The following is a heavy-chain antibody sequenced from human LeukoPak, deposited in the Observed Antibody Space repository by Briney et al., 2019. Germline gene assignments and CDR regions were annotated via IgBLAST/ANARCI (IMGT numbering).Heavy chain of an antibody. D-gene: IGHD4-17*01. CDR2: IYHSGST. Sequence: ASETLSLTCTVSGYSISSGYYWGWIRQPPGKGLEWIGSIYHSGSTYYNPSLKSRVTISVDTSKNQFSLKLSSVTAADTAVYYCAKIGDYGDYGYYYYYYYMDVWGKGTTVTVSS. CDR3: AKIGDYGDYGYYYYYYYMDV. V-gene: IGHV4-38-2*02. CDR1: GYSISSGYY. J-gene: IGHJ6*03.